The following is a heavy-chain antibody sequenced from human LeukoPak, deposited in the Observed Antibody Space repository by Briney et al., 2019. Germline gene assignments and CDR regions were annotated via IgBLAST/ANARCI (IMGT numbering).Heavy chain of an antibody. D-gene: IGHD3-22*01. Sequence: GGSLRLSCAASGFTFSSYWMSWVRQAPGKGLEWVANIKQDGSEKYYVDSVKGRFTISRDNAKKSLYLQMNSLRAEDTAVYYCARVRGGYYGNAFDIWGQGTMVTVSS. V-gene: IGHV3-7*01. J-gene: IGHJ3*02. CDR3: ARVRGGYYGNAFDI. CDR2: IKQDGSEK. CDR1: GFTFSSYW.